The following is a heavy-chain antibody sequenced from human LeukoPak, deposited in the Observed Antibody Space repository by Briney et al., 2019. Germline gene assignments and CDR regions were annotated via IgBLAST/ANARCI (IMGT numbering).Heavy chain of an antibody. Sequence: GGSLRLSCVASGFTFRKYWLHWVRQAPGKGLEWVSRINPDDESTSYADSVRGRFTISRDNAKNTLYLQMNSLRAEDTAVYYCLTILEATIYAFDIWGQGTMVTVSS. CDR2: INPDDEST. CDR1: GFTFRKYW. D-gene: IGHD1-1*01. J-gene: IGHJ3*02. V-gene: IGHV3-74*01. CDR3: LTILEATIYAFDI.